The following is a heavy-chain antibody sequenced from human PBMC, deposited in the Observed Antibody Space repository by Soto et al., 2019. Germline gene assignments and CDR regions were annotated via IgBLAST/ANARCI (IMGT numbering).Heavy chain of an antibody. D-gene: IGHD1-7*01. CDR2: VWFDGSIQ. CDR1: GFTFSDYG. V-gene: IGHV3-33*01. Sequence: GGSLRLSCVASGFTFSDYGIHWVRQAPDKGLEWVAVVWFDGSIQYYGDSVKGRFTISRDNSNNTVDLQMNNLRAEDTAVYYCARVDFGGNSYYFDYWGQGTPVTVS. CDR3: ARVDFGGNSYYFDY. J-gene: IGHJ4*02.